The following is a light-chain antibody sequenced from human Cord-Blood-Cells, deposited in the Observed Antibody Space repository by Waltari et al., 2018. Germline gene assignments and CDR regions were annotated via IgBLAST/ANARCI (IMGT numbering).Light chain of an antibody. J-gene: IGKJ3*01. CDR1: QSVSSN. Sequence: EIVMTQSPATLSVSPGASATLSCRASQSVSSNLAWYQQKPGQAPRLLIYGASTRATGIPARFSGSGSGTEFTLTISSLQSEDFAVYYCQQYNNWPPSFTFGPGTKVDIK. V-gene: IGKV3-15*01. CDR2: GAS. CDR3: QQYNNWPPSFT.